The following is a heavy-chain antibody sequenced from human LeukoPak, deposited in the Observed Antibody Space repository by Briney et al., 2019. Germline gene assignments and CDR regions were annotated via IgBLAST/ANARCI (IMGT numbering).Heavy chain of an antibody. CDR2: IYSGGSI. Sequence: GGSLRLSCAASGFTVSSNYMSWVRQAPGKGLEWVSVIYSGGSIYYADSVKGRFTISRDNSKNTLYLQMNSLRAEDTAVYYCASAIVGATIFDYWGQGTLVTVSS. CDR1: GFTVSSNY. D-gene: IGHD1-26*01. J-gene: IGHJ4*02. CDR3: ASAIVGATIFDY. V-gene: IGHV3-66*02.